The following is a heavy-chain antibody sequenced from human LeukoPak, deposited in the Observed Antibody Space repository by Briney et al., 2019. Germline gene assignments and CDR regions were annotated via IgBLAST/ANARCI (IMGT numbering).Heavy chain of an antibody. V-gene: IGHV5-51*01. Sequence: GESLKISCKGSGYSFTSYWIGWVRQVPGKGLEWMGIIYPGDSDTRYSPSFQSQVTISADKYISTAYLQWRSLKASDTAMYYCARSYYDSSGYFPVWGQGTLVTVSS. CDR1: GYSFTSYW. D-gene: IGHD3-22*01. J-gene: IGHJ4*02. CDR2: IYPGDSDT. CDR3: ARSYYDSSGYFPV.